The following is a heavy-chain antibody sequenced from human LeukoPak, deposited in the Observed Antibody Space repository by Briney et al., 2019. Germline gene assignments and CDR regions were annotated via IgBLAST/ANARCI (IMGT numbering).Heavy chain of an antibody. V-gene: IGHV1-18*01. J-gene: IGHJ4*02. CDR3: ARSPFRREIIAAPDY. Sequence: ASVKVSCKASGYTFTSYGISWVRQAPGQGLEWMGWISAYNGNTNYAQKLQGRVTMTTDTSTSTAYMELSSLRSEDTAVYYCARSPFRREIIAAPDYWGQGTLVTVSS. D-gene: IGHD6-13*01. CDR2: ISAYNGNT. CDR1: GYTFTSYG.